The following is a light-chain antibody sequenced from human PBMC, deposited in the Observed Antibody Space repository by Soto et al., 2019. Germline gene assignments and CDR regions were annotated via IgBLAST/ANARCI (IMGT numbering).Light chain of an antibody. Sequence: DIQMTQSPSTLSASVGDRVTITCRASQSISSWLAWYQQKPGKAPKLLIYAASSLESGVPSRFSGSGSGTEVTLTISSLQPDDFATYYCQQYNSYSPCTFGQGTKLEIK. J-gene: IGKJ2*02. CDR2: AAS. CDR1: QSISSW. CDR3: QQYNSYSPCT. V-gene: IGKV1-5*01.